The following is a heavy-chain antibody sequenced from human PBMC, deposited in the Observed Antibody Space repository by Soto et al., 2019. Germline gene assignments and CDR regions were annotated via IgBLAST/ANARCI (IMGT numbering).Heavy chain of an antibody. CDR2: ITSNGNFL. D-gene: IGHD4-17*01. J-gene: IGHJ4*02. Sequence: LRLSCTASGFPFYVYGMTWVRQAPGKGLEWVSSITSNGNFLYYADAVRGRFTISRDNPKASLSLEMNNLRAEDTAVYYCTRSDYGDAPGYWGQGTLVTVSS. V-gene: IGHV3-21*01. CDR3: TRSDYGDAPGY. CDR1: GFPFYVYG.